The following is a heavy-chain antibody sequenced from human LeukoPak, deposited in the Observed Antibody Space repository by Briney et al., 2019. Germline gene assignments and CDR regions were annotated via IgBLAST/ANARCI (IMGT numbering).Heavy chain of an antibody. D-gene: IGHD3-22*01. CDR2: MNPNSGNT. CDR1: GYTFTRYD. J-gene: IGHJ4*02. V-gene: IGHV1-8*01. Sequence: ASVKVSCKASGYTFTRYDINWVRQATGQGLEWMGWMNPNSGNTGYAQKFQGRVTMARNTSISTAYMELSSLRSEDTAVYYCARGSLTYYYDSSGYTYYFDYWGQGTLVTVSS. CDR3: ARGSLTYYYDSSGYTYYFDY.